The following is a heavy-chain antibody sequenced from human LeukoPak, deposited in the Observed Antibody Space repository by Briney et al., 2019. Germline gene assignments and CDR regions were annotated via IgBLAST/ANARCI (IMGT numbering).Heavy chain of an antibody. V-gene: IGHV4-59*05. J-gene: IGHJ6*02. CDR2: IYYSGST. D-gene: IGHD5-18*01. CDR1: GGSISSYY. Sequence: PSETLSLTCTVSGGSISSYYWSWIRQPPGKGLEWIGSIYYSGSTYYNPSLKSRVTISVDTSKNQFSLKLSSVTAADTAVYYCAISPTAMSVYYYYGMDVWGQGTTVTVSS. CDR3: AISPTAMSVYYYYGMDV.